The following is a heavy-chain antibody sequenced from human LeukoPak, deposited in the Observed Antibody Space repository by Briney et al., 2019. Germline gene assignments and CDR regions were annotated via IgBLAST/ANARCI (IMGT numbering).Heavy chain of an antibody. CDR2: IRPDGGEK. Sequence: GGSLRLSCVVSGFTFSNYWMSWVRQAPGKGLEWVINIRPDGGEKYFVDSVKGRFTISRDNAKNSLYLQMNSLRAEDTAVYYCARASGGITEDFDYWGQGTLVTVSS. J-gene: IGHJ4*02. CDR3: ARASGGITEDFDY. CDR1: GFTFSNYW. V-gene: IGHV3-7*01. D-gene: IGHD3-16*01.